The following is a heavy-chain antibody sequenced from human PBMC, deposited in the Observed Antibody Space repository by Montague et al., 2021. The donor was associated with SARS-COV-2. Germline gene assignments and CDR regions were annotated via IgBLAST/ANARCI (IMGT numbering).Heavy chain of an antibody. CDR1: GGSISTSHW. D-gene: IGHD4/OR15-4a*01. J-gene: IGHJ4*02. V-gene: IGHV4-4*02. CDR3: ARDVRTSTWSIRGYGGNYYIDV. CDR2: IDERGST. Sequence: SETLSLTCAVSGGSISTSHWWSWVRQPPGKGLGWSGGIDERGSTNYSPSLKSRVTMAMDRSANQFSLKLASLTAADTAIYFGARDVRTSTWSIRGYGGNYYIDVWGQGTLVAVSS.